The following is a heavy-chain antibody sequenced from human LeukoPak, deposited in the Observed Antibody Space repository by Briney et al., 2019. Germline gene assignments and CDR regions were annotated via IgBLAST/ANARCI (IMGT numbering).Heavy chain of an antibody. V-gene: IGHV3-30*04. J-gene: IGHJ6*02. CDR3: ARDGATYCYYYGMDV. Sequence: GGSLRLSCAASGFTFSSYAMYWVRQAPGKGLEWVAFISYDGSNKYYADSVKGRFTISRDNSKNTLYLQMNSLRAEDTAVYYCARDGATYCYYYGMDVWGQGTTVTVSS. CDR2: ISYDGSNK. D-gene: IGHD1-26*01. CDR1: GFTFSSYA.